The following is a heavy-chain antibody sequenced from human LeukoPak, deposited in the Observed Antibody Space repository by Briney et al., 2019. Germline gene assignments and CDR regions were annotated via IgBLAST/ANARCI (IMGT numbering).Heavy chain of an antibody. CDR1: GGSISSSSYS. J-gene: IGHJ4*02. CDR3: ARLQTVLDSSGYPSSDY. CDR2: IYYSGST. D-gene: IGHD3-22*01. V-gene: IGHV4-39*01. Sequence: SETLSLTCTVPGGSISSSSYSWGWIRQPPGKGLEWIGSIYYSGSTYYNPSLKSRVTISVDTSKNQFSLKLSSVTAADTAVYYCARLQTVLDSSGYPSSDYWGQGTLVTVSS.